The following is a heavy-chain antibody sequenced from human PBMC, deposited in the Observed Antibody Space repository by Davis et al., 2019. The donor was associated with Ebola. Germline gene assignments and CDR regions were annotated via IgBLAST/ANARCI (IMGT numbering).Heavy chain of an antibody. J-gene: IGHJ4*02. V-gene: IGHV1-69*13. CDR2: IIPIVGTA. Sequence: AASVKVSCKASGGTFSSFDISWVRQAPGQGLEWMGGIIPIVGTASYAQKFQGRVTITADESTSTAYMELRSLRSEDTAVYYCARDLDYGPTRFVDYWGQGTLVTVSS. CDR1: GGTFSSFD. D-gene: IGHD4-17*01. CDR3: ARDLDYGPTRFVDY.